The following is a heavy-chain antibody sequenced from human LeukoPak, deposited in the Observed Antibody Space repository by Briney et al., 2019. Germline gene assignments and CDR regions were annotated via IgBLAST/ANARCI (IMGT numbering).Heavy chain of an antibody. CDR3: ARGEEAVAPDY. J-gene: IGHJ4*02. CDR1: GYTFTSYD. D-gene: IGHD6-19*01. V-gene: IGHV1-8*01. Sequence: ASLKVSCKASGYTFTSYDINWVRQATGQGLEWMGWMNPNSGNTGYAQKLQGRVTMTRNTSISTAYMELSSLRSEDTAVYYCARGEEAVAPDYWGQGTLVTVSS. CDR2: MNPNSGNT.